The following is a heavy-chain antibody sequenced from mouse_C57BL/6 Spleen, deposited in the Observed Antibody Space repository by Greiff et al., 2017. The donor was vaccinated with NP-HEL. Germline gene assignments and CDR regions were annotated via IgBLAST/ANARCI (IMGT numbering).Heavy chain of an antibody. CDR2: INPSTGGT. CDR1: GYSFTGYY. V-gene: IGHV1-42*01. D-gene: IGHD2-4*01. CDR3: ARSGDYYDYDN. J-gene: IGHJ2*01. Sequence: EVKLVESGPELVKPGASVKISCKASGYSFTGYYMNWVKQSPEKSLEWIGEINPSTGGTTYNQKFKAKATLTVDKSSSTAYMQLKSLTSEDSAVYYCARSGDYYDYDNWGQGTTLTVSS.